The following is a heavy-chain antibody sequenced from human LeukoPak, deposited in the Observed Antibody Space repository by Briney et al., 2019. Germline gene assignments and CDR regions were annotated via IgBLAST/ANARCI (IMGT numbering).Heavy chain of an antibody. CDR1: GGSISSGDYY. CDR3: ARAVLYYYQLYWFDP. D-gene: IGHD2-8*01. J-gene: IGHJ5*02. Sequence: TASETLSLTCTVSGGSISSGDYYWSWIRQPPGKGLEWIGYIYYSGSTYYNPSLKSRVTISVDTSKNQFSLKLSSVTAADTAVYYCARAVLYYYQLYWFDPWGQGTLVTVSS. CDR2: IYYSGST. V-gene: IGHV4-30-4*08.